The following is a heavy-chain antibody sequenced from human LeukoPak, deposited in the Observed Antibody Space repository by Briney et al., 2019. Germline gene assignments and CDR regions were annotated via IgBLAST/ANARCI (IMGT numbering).Heavy chain of an antibody. J-gene: IGHJ4*02. CDR2: VHHSGSS. Sequence: SETLSLTCAVSGDAISSNYWWTWVRQPPGKGLEWIGEVHHSGSSNYNPSLKSRVTISIDKSENQFSLRLSSVSAADTAVYYCARGTPGSFVTRVYYNKCGGQETRVTVS. V-gene: IGHV4-4*02. CDR1: GDAISSNYW. D-gene: IGHD3-10*01. CDR3: ARGTPGSFVTRVYYNKC.